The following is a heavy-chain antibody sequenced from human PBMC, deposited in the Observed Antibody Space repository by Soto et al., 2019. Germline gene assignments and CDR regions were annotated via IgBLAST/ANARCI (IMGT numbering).Heavy chain of an antibody. Sequence: EVQLVESGGGLVQPGGSLRLSCVASGIPVSSNYMTWVRQAPGKGLEWVSVLHSGGDTYYANSVKGRFTISRHDSTNTLYLQMNSLTPEDTAVYYCARYGPYYYASRMDVWGQGTTVTVSS. D-gene: IGHD3-10*01. J-gene: IGHJ6*02. CDR2: LHSGGDT. CDR1: GIPVSSNY. CDR3: ARYGPYYYASRMDV. V-gene: IGHV3-53*04.